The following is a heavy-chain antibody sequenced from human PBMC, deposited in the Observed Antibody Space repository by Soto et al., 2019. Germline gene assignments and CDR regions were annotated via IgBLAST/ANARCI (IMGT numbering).Heavy chain of an antibody. V-gene: IGHV1-3*01. D-gene: IGHD3-3*01. CDR1: GYTFTSYA. CDR3: AKECNDFWSGYYSGFDY. CDR2: INAGNGNT. Sequence: GASVKVSCKASGYTFTSYAMHWVRQAPGQRLEWMGWINAGNGNTKYSQKFQGRVTVTRDTSASTAYMELSSLRSEDTAVYYCAKECNDFWSGYYSGFDYWGQGTLVTVSS. J-gene: IGHJ4*02.